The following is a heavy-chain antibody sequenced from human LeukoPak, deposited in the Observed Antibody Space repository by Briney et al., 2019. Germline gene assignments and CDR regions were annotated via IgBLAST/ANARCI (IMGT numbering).Heavy chain of an antibody. D-gene: IGHD6-25*01. CDR3: AKDPARLPLHWFDP. V-gene: IGHV3-23*01. Sequence: RGSLRLSCAASGFTFSSYAMSWVRQAPGKGLEWVSAISGSGGSTYYADSVKGRFTISRDNSKNTLYLQMNSLRAEDTAVYYCAKDPARLPLHWFDPWGQGTLVTVSS. J-gene: IGHJ5*02. CDR2: ISGSGGST. CDR1: GFTFSSYA.